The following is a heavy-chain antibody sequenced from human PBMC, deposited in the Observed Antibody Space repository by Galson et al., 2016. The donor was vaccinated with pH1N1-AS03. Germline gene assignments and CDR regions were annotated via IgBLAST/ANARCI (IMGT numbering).Heavy chain of an antibody. CDR1: GFTFPGYG. CDR3: VKEDGLGGQRDY. V-gene: IGHV3-30*02. D-gene: IGHD2-15*01. J-gene: IGHJ4*02. CDR2: IQYDESYK. Sequence: SLRLSCAASGFTFPGYGIHWVRQAPGKGLEWVAFIQYDESYKNYAGSVRGRFTISRDISRSTLFLQMNSLRIDDTAVYFCVKEDGLGGQRDYWGRGTLVTVSS.